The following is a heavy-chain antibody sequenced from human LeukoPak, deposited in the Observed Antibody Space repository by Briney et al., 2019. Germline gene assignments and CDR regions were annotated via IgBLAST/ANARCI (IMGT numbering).Heavy chain of an antibody. D-gene: IGHD6-13*01. CDR2: TSSSDAGT. J-gene: IGHJ4*02. V-gene: IGHV3-23*01. CDR1: GFTLSTYA. Sequence: TGGSLRLSCAASGFTLSTYAMSWVRQTPGKGLEWDAATSSSDAGTYHADSVRGRFTISRDNSKNTLYLQMNSLRGEDTAVYYSARDHDSSSCPHFDYWGQGTLVTVSS. CDR3: ARDHDSSSCPHFDY.